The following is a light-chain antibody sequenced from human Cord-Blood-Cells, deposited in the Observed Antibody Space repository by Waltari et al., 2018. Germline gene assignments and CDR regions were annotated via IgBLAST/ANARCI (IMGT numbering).Light chain of an antibody. CDR2: DVS. Sequence: QSALTQPRSVSGSPGQSVTISCTGTSSDVGGYNYVSWYQQHPGQAPKLMIYDVSKRPSGLPDRFSGSKSGNTASLTISGLQAEDEADYYCCSYAGSYTVFGGGTKLTVL. CDR3: CSYAGSYTV. J-gene: IGLJ3*02. V-gene: IGLV2-11*01. CDR1: SSDVGGYNY.